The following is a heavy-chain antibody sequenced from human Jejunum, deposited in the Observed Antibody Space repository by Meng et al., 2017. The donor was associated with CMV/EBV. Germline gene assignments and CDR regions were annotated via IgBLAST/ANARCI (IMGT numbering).Heavy chain of an antibody. J-gene: IGHJ4*02. CDR3: VRETDMTVGPHFDY. V-gene: IGHV4-59*01. CDR2: IYNSGDT. CDR1: GGSINTYY. D-gene: IGHD3-22*01. Sequence: QVQLQESGPGLVKPSETLSLTCSVSGGSINTYYWSWIRQPPGKGLEWIGYIYNSGDTYYNPSLKSRVTISTDTSKNQFSLKLNSVTAADTAVYYCVRETDMTVGPHFDYWGQGALVTVSS.